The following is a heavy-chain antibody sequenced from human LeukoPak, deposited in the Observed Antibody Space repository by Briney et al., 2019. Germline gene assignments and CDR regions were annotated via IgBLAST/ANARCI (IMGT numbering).Heavy chain of an antibody. Sequence: GGPLRLSCAASGFTFSIYSMNWVRQAPGKGPEWVSYISTTSGTIYYADSVKGRFTISRDNAKNSLSLQMNSLRAADTAVYYCARGGYGDYHFDSWGQGTQVTVSS. J-gene: IGHJ4*02. V-gene: IGHV3-48*01. D-gene: IGHD4-17*01. CDR3: ARGGYGDYHFDS. CDR1: GFTFSIYS. CDR2: ISTTSGTI.